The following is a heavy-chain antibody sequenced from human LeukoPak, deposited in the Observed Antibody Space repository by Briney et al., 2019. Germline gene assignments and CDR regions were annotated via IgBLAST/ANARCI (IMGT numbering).Heavy chain of an antibody. Sequence: GGSLRLSCAASGFTFSKYGMHWVRQAPGKGLERLAVIWYDGSNKYYADSVKGRFTISRDNSKNTLYLQMNSLRAEDTAVYYCARESSTSLVGALDIWGQGTIVTVPS. CDR3: ARESSTSLVGALDI. CDR2: IWYDGSNK. J-gene: IGHJ3*02. V-gene: IGHV3-33*01. D-gene: IGHD2-2*01. CDR1: GFTFSKYG.